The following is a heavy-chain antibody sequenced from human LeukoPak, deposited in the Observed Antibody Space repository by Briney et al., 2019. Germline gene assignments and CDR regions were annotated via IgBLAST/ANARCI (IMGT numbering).Heavy chain of an antibody. CDR2: LTDSGGAT. J-gene: IGHJ3*02. D-gene: IGHD5-24*01. CDR1: GFTFSSYA. V-gene: IGHV3-23*01. Sequence: GGSLRLSCVASGFTFSSYAMGWVRQAPGKRPEGVSSLTDSGGATYYVDSVKGRFTISRDNSKNTLYLHMNSLRAEDTAMYYCAKKRGAFDIWGQGTVVAVSS. CDR3: AKKRGAFDI.